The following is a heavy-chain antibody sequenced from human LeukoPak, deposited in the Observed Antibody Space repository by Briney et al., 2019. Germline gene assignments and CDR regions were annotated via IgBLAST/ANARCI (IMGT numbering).Heavy chain of an antibody. CDR2: IYHSGST. J-gene: IGHJ4*02. CDR1: GGSISSGGYS. Sequence: SQTLSLTCAVSGGSISSGGYSWSWIRQPPGKGLEWIEYIYHSGSTYYNPSLKSRVTISVDRSKNQFSLKLSSVTAADTAVYYCARVHSRSYYFDYWGQGTLVTVSS. V-gene: IGHV4-30-2*01. D-gene: IGHD6-13*01. CDR3: ARVHSRSYYFDY.